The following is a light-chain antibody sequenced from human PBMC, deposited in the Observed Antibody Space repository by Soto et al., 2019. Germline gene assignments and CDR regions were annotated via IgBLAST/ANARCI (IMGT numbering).Light chain of an antibody. Sequence: QSALTQPASVSGSPGQSITISCTGTSSDVGGYNYVSWYQQHPGKAPKLMIYDVSNRPSGVSNRFSGSKSGNTASLTISGLQAEDEADDYCSSYTSSSTPWVFGGGTQLTVL. CDR2: DVS. V-gene: IGLV2-14*01. CDR1: SSDVGGYNY. J-gene: IGLJ3*02. CDR3: SSYTSSSTPWV.